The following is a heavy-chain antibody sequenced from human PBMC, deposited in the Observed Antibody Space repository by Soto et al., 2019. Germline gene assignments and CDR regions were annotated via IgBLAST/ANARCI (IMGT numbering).Heavy chain of an antibody. J-gene: IGHJ4*02. CDR3: ARDKYYDSSGYYQYYFDY. CDR1: GGTFSSYT. Sequence: QVQLVQSGAEVKKPGSSVKVSCKASGGTFSSYTISWVRQAPGQGLEWMGRIMPILGIANYAQKFQGRVTITADKSTSTAYMELSSLRSEDTAVYYCARDKYYDSSGYYQYYFDYWGQGTLVTVSS. CDR2: IMPILGIA. D-gene: IGHD3-22*01. V-gene: IGHV1-69*08.